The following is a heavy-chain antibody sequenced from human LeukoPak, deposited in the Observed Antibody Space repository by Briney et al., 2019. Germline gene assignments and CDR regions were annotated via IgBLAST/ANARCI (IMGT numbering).Heavy chain of an antibody. J-gene: IGHJ4*02. V-gene: IGHV3-30*02. CDR1: GFQFSRNG. Sequence: GGSLRLSCAASGFQFSRNGMHWVRQAPGKGLEWVAFIRYDGTKKFYGDPVRGRFTISRDNSKNTLYLEMNSLRHEDTAVYSCARDFDDVNGDFYYIPDFWGQGTLVTVSS. D-gene: IGHD3-10*02. CDR2: IRYDGTKK. CDR3: ARDFDDVNGDFYYIPDF.